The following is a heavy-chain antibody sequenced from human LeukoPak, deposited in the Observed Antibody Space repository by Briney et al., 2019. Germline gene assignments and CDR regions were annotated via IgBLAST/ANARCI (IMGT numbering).Heavy chain of an antibody. CDR2: INPNSGGT. CDR1: GYTFTGYY. V-gene: IGHV1-2*02. Sequence: VASVKVSCKASGYTFTGYYMHWVRQAPGQGLEWMGWINPNSGGTNYAQKFQGRVTMTRDTSISTAYMELSRLRSDDTAVYYCARGRNYYDSSGYDDFDYWGQGTLVTVSS. CDR3: ARGRNYYDSSGYDDFDY. D-gene: IGHD3-22*01. J-gene: IGHJ4*02.